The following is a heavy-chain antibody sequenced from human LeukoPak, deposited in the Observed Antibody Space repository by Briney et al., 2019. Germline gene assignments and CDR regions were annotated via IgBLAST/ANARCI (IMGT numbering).Heavy chain of an antibody. Sequence: PSETLSLTCAVYGGSFSGYYWSWIRQPPGKGLEWIGEINHSGSTNCNPSLKSRVTISVDTSKNQFSLKLSSVTAADTAVYYCARVKGQLWGASDYWGQGTLVTVSS. V-gene: IGHV4-34*01. D-gene: IGHD5-18*01. J-gene: IGHJ4*02. CDR3: ARVKGQLWGASDY. CDR1: GGSFSGYY. CDR2: INHSGST.